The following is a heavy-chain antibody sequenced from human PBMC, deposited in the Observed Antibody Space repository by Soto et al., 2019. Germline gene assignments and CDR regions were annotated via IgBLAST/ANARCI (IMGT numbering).Heavy chain of an antibody. CDR2: IYYSGST. CDR1: GGSISSSSYY. V-gene: IGHV4-39*02. J-gene: IGHJ6*02. Sequence: SETLSLTCTVSGGSISSSSYYWGWIRQPPGKGLEWIGSIYYSGSTYYNPSLKSRVTISVDTSKNQFSLKLSSVTAADTAVYYCARDSDYGAPYYYGMDVWGQGTTVTLSS. CDR3: ARDSDYGAPYYYGMDV. D-gene: IGHD4-17*01.